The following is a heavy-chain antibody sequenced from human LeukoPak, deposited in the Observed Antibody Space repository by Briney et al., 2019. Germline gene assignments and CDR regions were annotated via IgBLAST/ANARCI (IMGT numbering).Heavy chain of an antibody. J-gene: IGHJ4*02. CDR3: ARRVVAIFYFDY. CDR1: GGPISSGGYS. V-gene: IGHV4-30-2*01. Sequence: PSDTLSLTCAVSGGPISSGGYSWSWIPQPPGKGLEWIGYIYHSGITYYNPSLKSRVTMSLDRSQNQFSLKLTSVTAADTAVYYCARRVVAIFYFDYWGQGALVTVSS. CDR2: IYHSGIT. D-gene: IGHD3-3*01.